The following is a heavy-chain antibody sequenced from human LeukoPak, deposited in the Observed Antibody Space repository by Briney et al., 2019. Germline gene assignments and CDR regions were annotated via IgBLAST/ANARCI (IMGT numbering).Heavy chain of an antibody. J-gene: IGHJ5*02. CDR3: ARDSGWFDP. Sequence: GGSLRLSCAASGYTFTSYAMNWVRQAPGQGLEWMGWINTNTGNPTYAQGFTGRFVFSLDTSVSTAYLQISSLKAEDTAVYYCARDSGWFDPWGQGTLVTVSS. V-gene: IGHV7-4-1*02. CDR1: GYTFTSYA. CDR2: INTNTGNP.